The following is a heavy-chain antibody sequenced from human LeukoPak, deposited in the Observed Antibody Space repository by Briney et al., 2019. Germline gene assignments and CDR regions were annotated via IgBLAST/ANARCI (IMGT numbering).Heavy chain of an antibody. V-gene: IGHV4-38-2*01. D-gene: IGHD6-19*01. J-gene: IGHJ4*02. CDR2: ISNSGDT. CDR1: GYSFSSGYY. CDR3: ARAPGSGWSN. Sequence: PSETLSLTCAVSGYSFSSGYYWGWIRQPPGEGLEWTASISNSGDTYYKPSLKSRVTISVDTFKNQFSLKLTSVTAADTAMYYCARAPGSGWSNWGQGALVTVSS.